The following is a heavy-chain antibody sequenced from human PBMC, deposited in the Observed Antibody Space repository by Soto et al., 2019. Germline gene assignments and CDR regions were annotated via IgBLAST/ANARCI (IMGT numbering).Heavy chain of an antibody. J-gene: IGHJ6*02. CDR2: IYYSGST. CDR1: GGSISSYY. CDR3: ARLRDWNYYYGMDV. D-gene: IGHD2-21*01. V-gene: IGHV4-59*01. Sequence: SQTLSLTCTVSGGSISSYYWSWIRQPPGKGLEWIGYIYYSGSTNHNPSLKSRVTISVDTSKNQFSLKLSSVTAADTAVYYCARLRDWNYYYGMDVWGQGTTVTVSS.